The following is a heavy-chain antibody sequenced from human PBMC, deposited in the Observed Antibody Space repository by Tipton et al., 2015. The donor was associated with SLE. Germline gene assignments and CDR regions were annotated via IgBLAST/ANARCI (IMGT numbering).Heavy chain of an antibody. CDR3: AKDKHLAVVAATGWFDP. CDR1: GFTFSSYA. J-gene: IGHJ5*02. Sequence: GSLRLSCAASGFTFSSYAMSWVRQAPGKGLEWVSAISGSGGSTYYADSVKGRFTISRDNSKNTLYLQMNSLRAEDTAVYYCAKDKHLAVVAATGWFDPWGQGTLVTVSS. CDR2: ISGSGGST. V-gene: IGHV3-23*01. D-gene: IGHD2-15*01.